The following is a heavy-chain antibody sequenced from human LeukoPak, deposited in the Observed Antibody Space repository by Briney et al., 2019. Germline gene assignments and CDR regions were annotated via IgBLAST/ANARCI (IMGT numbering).Heavy chain of an antibody. V-gene: IGHV3-23*01. J-gene: IGHJ4*02. CDR3: AKLSGTIVVPAAMNPFDY. CDR2: ISGSGGST. Sequence: GGSLRLSCAASGFTFSTYAMSWVRQVPGKGLEWVSAISGSGGSTYYADSVKGRFAISRDNSKNTLYLQMNSLRAEDTAVYYCAKLSGTIVVPAAMNPFDYWGQGTLVTVSS. D-gene: IGHD2-2*01. CDR1: GFTFSTYA.